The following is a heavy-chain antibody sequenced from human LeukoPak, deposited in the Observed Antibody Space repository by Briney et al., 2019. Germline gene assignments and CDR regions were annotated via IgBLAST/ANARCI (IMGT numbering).Heavy chain of an antibody. D-gene: IGHD3-22*01. CDR3: ARHLSLRRYYDSSGYYGY. CDR1: GGSISSYY. CDR2: IYYSGST. V-gene: IGHV4-59*08. J-gene: IGHJ4*02. Sequence: SETLSLTCTVSGGSISSYYWSWIRQPPGKGLEWIGYIYYSGSTNYNPSLKSRVTISVDTSKNQFSLKLSSVTAADTAVYYCARHLSLRRYYDSSGYYGYWGQGTLVTVSS.